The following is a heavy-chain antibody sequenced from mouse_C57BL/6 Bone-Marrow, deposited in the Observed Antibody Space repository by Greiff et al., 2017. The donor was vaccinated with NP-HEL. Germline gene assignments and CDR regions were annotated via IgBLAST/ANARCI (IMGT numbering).Heavy chain of an antibody. CDR3: ARDALQLRYFDV. Sequence: EVQRVESGGGLVQSGRSLRLSCATSGFTFSDFYMEWVRQAPGKGLEWIAASRNKANDYTTEYSASVKGRFIVSRDTSQSILYLQMNALRAEDTAIYYCARDALQLRYFDVWGTGTTVTVSS. V-gene: IGHV7-1*01. CDR1: GFTFSDFY. J-gene: IGHJ1*03. CDR2: SRNKANDYTT. D-gene: IGHD4-1*02.